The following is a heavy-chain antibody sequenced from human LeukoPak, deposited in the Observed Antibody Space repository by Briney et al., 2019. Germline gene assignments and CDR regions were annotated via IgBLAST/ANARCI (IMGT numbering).Heavy chain of an antibody. V-gene: IGHV3-74*01. CDR1: GFTFSNYW. D-gene: IGHD5-18*01. CDR2: INMDGSIT. CDR3: AKGLTPGIQLWPQDAFDI. Sequence: LPGGSLRLSCAVSGFTFSNYWMHWVRQSPGKGLVWVSRINMDGSITTYADSVKGRFTISRDNSKNTLYLQMNSLRTEDTAVYFCAKGLTPGIQLWPQDAFDIRGQGTMVTVSS. J-gene: IGHJ3*02.